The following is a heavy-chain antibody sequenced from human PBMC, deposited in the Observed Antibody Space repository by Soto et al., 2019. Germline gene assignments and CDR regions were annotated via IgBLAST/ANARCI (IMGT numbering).Heavy chain of an antibody. CDR3: ARALSSAAGLYFDF. J-gene: IGHJ4*02. D-gene: IGHD6-13*01. V-gene: IGHV4-4*07. Sequence: SETLALTCTVSGGSISSYYWSWIRQPAGKGMEWIGRIHTTDGTNYNPSLKSRVTMSIDTSNNQFSLKLSSLTAADTAVYYCARALSSAAGLYFDFWGQGTLVTVS. CDR1: GGSISSYY. CDR2: IHTTDGT.